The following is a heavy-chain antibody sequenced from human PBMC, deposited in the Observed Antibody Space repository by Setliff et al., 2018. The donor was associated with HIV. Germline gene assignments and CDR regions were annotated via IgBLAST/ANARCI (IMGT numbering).Heavy chain of an antibody. V-gene: IGHV4-39*01. Sequence: SETLSLTCTVSGGSASNSRYYWGWIRQPPGKGLEWIGNFYYSGSSHYNPSLKSRVTISVDTSKNQFSLKLISVSAADTAVYYCAKLLPAADMAREIDSWGQGTLVTVS. CDR2: FYYSGSS. CDR1: GGSASNSRYY. D-gene: IGHD2-2*01. CDR3: AKLLPAADMAREIDS. J-gene: IGHJ4*02.